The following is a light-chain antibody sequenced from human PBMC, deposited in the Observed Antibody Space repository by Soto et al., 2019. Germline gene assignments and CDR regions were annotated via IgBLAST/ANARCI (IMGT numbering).Light chain of an antibody. CDR2: DVS. CDR3: ASYTTSSTYV. J-gene: IGLJ1*01. V-gene: IGLV2-14*01. Sequence: FVLTPPAPLSGAPGQAIALSRPRTSSDVGGYSYVSWYQQQPGKAPKLVISDVSNRPSGVSDRFSGSKSGNTASLTISGLQTEDEADYYCASYTTSSTYVFGTGNKVTVL. CDR1: SSDVGGYSY.